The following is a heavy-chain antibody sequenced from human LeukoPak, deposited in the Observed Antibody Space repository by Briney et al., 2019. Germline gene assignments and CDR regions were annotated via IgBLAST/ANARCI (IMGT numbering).Heavy chain of an antibody. V-gene: IGHV3-30*18. CDR2: ISYDGSNK. CDR1: GFTFSSYG. CDR3: AKESDYDILTGYLDY. D-gene: IGHD3-9*01. Sequence: GGSLRLSCAASGFTFSSYGMPWVRQAPGKGLEWVAVISYDGSNKYYADSVKGRFTISRDNSKNTLYLQMNSLRAEDTAVYYCAKESDYDILTGYLDYWGQGTLVTVSS. J-gene: IGHJ4*02.